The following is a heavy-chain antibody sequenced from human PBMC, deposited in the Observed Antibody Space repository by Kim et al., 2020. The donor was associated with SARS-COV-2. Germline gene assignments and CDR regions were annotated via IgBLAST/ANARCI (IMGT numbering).Heavy chain of an antibody. Sequence: SETLSLTCSVSGGSISSFYWSWIRQPPGKGLECIGYIYYSGSTNYNPSLKSRVTISVDTSKNQFSLKLSSVTAADTAVYYCARLRGYDSSAFKGFDYWGQGTLVTVSS. J-gene: IGHJ4*02. D-gene: IGHD3-22*01. CDR3: ARLRGYDSSAFKGFDY. CDR1: GGSISSFY. V-gene: IGHV4-59*13. CDR2: IYYSGST.